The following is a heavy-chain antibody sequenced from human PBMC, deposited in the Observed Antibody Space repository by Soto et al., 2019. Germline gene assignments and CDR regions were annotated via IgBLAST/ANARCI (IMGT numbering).Heavy chain of an antibody. CDR1: GLAFSNYA. Sequence: EAQLLESGGGLVQPGGSLRLSCAASGLAFSNYAMTWVRQAPGKGLEWVSIITASGYSAYYGGAAKGRFTTSRDNSRSTLYLQMNGLGADDTAVYYCAKGDLLWDPFDFWGQGTLVTVSS. CDR3: AKGDLLWDPFDF. D-gene: IGHD3-16*01. J-gene: IGHJ4*02. CDR2: ITASGYSA. V-gene: IGHV3-23*01.